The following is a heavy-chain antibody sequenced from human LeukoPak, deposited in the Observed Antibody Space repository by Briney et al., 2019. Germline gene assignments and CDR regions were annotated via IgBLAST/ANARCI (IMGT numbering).Heavy chain of an antibody. CDR2: MNPNSGNT. V-gene: IGHV1-8*01. CDR1: GYTFTSYD. CDR3: ARETTVTNSHDY. J-gene: IGHJ4*02. D-gene: IGHD4-17*01. Sequence: ASVKVSCKASGYTFTSYDINWVRQATGQGLEWMGWMNPNSGNTGYAQKFQGRVTMTRNTSISTAYMELSSLRSEDTAVYYCARETTVTNSHDYWGQGTLVTVSS.